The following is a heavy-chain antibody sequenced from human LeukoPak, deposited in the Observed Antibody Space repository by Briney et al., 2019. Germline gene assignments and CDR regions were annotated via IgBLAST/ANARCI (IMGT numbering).Heavy chain of an antibody. CDR1: GFTFSSYD. J-gene: IGHJ4*02. Sequence: PGGSLRLSCAASGFTFSSYDMHWVRRAPGKGLEWVASIWHDGNRKYHADSVEGRFTISRDNSKNTLYLEMSSLRVEDTAIYYCAKWPEGAMDYFDYWGQGTLVTVSS. D-gene: IGHD3-16*01. V-gene: IGHV3-30*02. CDR2: IWHDGNRK. CDR3: AKWPEGAMDYFDY.